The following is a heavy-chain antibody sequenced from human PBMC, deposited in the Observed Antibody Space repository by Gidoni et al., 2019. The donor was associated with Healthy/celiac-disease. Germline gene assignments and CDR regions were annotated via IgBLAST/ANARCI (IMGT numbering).Heavy chain of an antibody. Sequence: QVQLVQSGAEVQKPGSSVKVSCKASGGTFSSYAIGWVRQAPGQGLEWMGGIIPVFGTANYAQKFQGRVTITADESTSTAYMELSSLRSEDTAVYYCARGSWDEVVAATAHYYGMDVWGQGTTVTVSS. CDR1: GGTFSSYA. J-gene: IGHJ6*02. V-gene: IGHV1-69*01. CDR3: ARGSWDEVVAATAHYYGMDV. D-gene: IGHD2-15*01. CDR2: IIPVFGTA.